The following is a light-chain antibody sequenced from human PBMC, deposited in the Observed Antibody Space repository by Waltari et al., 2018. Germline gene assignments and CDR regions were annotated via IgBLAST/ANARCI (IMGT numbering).Light chain of an antibody. CDR2: YNS. V-gene: IGLV3-21*04. CDR3: QIWDNTSDHPV. Sequence: SYVLTQPPSVSVAPGETASITCGGHGIGTQSLDCYQQKPGQAPVLVILYNSDRPSGIPERFSGSNSGNTATLTIRRVEAGDEADYYCQIWDNTSDHPVFGGGTKLTVL. J-gene: IGLJ2*01. CDR1: GIGTQS.